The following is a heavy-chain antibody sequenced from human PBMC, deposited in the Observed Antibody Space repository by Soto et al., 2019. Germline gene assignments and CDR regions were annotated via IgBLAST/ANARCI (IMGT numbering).Heavy chain of an antibody. CDR3: TKDHSTPEPGYFHH. CDR1: GFTFSNYG. Sequence: GGSLRLSCATSGFTFSNYGMYWVRQAPGKGLEWVAVISYDGGDKYYGDSAKGRFTISRDNSKNTVYLQMNSLRAEDTAVYYCTKDHSTPEPGYFHHWGQGALVTVSS. J-gene: IGHJ1*01. V-gene: IGHV3-30*18. CDR2: ISYDGGDK. D-gene: IGHD2-2*01.